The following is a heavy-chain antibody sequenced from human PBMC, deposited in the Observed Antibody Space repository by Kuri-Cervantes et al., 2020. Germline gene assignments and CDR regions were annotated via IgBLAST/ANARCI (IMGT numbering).Heavy chain of an antibody. CDR2: ISSSSSTI. CDR3: AKCGLGIGWYFDL. CDR1: GFTFSSYS. J-gene: IGHJ2*01. Sequence: GGSLRLSCAASGFTFSSYSMNWVRQAPGKGLGWVSYISSSSSTIYYADSVKGRFTISRDNSKNTLYLQMNSLRAEDTAVYYCAKCGLGIGWYFDLWGRGTLVTVSS. V-gene: IGHV3-48*01. D-gene: IGHD7-27*01.